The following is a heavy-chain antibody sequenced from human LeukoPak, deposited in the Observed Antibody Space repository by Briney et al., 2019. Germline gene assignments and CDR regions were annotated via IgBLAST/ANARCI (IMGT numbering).Heavy chain of an antibody. V-gene: IGHV3-64*01. J-gene: IGHJ6*03. Sequence: GGSLRLSCAASGFTFSSYAMHWVRQAPGKGLEYVSAISSNGGSTYYAKSVKGRFTISRDNSKNTLYLQMGSLRAEDMAVYYCARDYYDSSGYEEGGYYYYMDVWGKGTTVTVSS. CDR3: ARDYYDSSGYEEGGYYYYMDV. CDR1: GFTFSSYA. CDR2: ISSNGGST. D-gene: IGHD3-22*01.